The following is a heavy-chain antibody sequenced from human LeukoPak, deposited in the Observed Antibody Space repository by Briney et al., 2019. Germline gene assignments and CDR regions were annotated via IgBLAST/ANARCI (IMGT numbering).Heavy chain of an antibody. J-gene: IGHJ4*02. Sequence: GGSLRLSCAASGFTFSNYGMHWVRQAPGKGLEWVAVILNDGINKNYADSVKGRFTISRDNSKNTLYLQMNSLRAEDTAVYYCASLRGGFDYWGQGTLVTVSS. CDR1: GFTFSNYG. V-gene: IGHV3-33*08. CDR2: ILNDGINK. CDR3: ASLRGGFDY. D-gene: IGHD5/OR15-5a*01.